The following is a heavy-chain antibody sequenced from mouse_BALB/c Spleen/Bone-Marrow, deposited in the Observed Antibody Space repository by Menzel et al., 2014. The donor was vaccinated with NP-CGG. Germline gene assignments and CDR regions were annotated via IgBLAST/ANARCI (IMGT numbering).Heavy chain of an antibody. J-gene: IGHJ4*01. CDR2: IYPGSGST. Sequence: QVQLKQSGPELVKPGASVKMSCKASGYTFXDYVISWVKQRTGQGLEWIGEIYPGSGSTYYNERFKGKATLTAAKSSNTAYMQLSSLTSEDSAVYFCVNGDYGSSYYYAMDYWGQGTSVTVSS. CDR1: GYTFXDYV. D-gene: IGHD1-1*01. V-gene: IGHV1-77*01. CDR3: VNGDYGSSYYYAMDY.